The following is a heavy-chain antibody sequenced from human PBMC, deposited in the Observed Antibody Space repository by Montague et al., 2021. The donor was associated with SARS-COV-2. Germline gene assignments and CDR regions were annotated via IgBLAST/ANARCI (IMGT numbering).Heavy chain of an antibody. CDR3: ARGSYEILRYGMDV. CDR1: GGSISSYY. V-gene: IGHV4-59*13. D-gene: IGHD3-9*01. Sequence: SETLSLTCTVSGGSISSYYWSWIRQPPGKGLEWIGYIYYSGSTNCNPSLKSRITISRGTSKNQFSLKLSSVTAADTAVYYCARGSYEILRYGMDVWGQGTTVTVSS. J-gene: IGHJ6*02. CDR2: IYYSGST.